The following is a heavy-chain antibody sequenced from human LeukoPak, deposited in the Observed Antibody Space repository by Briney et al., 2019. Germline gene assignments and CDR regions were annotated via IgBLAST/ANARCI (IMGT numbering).Heavy chain of an antibody. V-gene: IGHV4-4*08. Sequence: SETLSLTCSVWGGSITSDYWSWIRQPPGKGLECIGYIYASGKTNSNPSLRGRVTISIDTSKNQFSLKLHSVTAADTAIYYCARSLTIFGVVPFDYWGQGTLVAVSS. CDR1: GGSITSDY. CDR3: ARSLTIFGVVPFDY. J-gene: IGHJ4*02. D-gene: IGHD3-3*01. CDR2: IYASGKT.